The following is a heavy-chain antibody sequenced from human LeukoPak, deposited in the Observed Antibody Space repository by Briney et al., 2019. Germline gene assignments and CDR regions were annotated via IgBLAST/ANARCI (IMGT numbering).Heavy chain of an antibody. J-gene: IGHJ3*02. CDR1: GGSIRNYY. CDR3: ARHSITAGTEYAFDI. Sequence: SETLSLTCTVSGGSIRNYYWSWIRQPPGKGLEWIGYIYYSGSTKYNASLKSRVTISVNTSKNQFSLKLSSVTAADTAVYYCARHSITAGTEYAFDIWGQGTMVTVSP. D-gene: IGHD6-13*01. CDR2: IYYSGST. V-gene: IGHV4-59*08.